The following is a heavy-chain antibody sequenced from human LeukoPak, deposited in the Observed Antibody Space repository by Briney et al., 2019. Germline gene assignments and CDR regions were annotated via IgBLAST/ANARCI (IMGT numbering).Heavy chain of an antibody. CDR2: IYHSGST. J-gene: IGHJ4*02. Sequence: SETLSLTCAVFDYSISSGYYWGWIRQPPGKGLEWIGSIYHSGSTYYNPSLKSRVTISVDASKNQFSLKLRFVTAADTAMYYCTRGKDIVPTINTYGYWGQGTLVTVSS. CDR1: DYSISSGYY. V-gene: IGHV4-38-2*01. D-gene: IGHD5-12*01. CDR3: TRGKDIVPTINTYGY.